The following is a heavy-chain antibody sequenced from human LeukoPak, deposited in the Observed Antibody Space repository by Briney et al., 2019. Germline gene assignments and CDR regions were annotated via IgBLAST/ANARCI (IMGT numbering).Heavy chain of an antibody. V-gene: IGHV4-39*01. Sequence: PSETLSLTCTVSGVSISSSNSYWGWIRQPTGTGLEWIGSIYYSGNTYYNASLKSQVSISIDTSKNQFSLRLTSVTAADTAVYYCARQTGSGLFILPGGQGTLVTVSS. D-gene: IGHD3/OR15-3a*01. CDR3: ARQTGSGLFILP. J-gene: IGHJ4*02. CDR1: GVSISSSNSY. CDR2: IYYSGNT.